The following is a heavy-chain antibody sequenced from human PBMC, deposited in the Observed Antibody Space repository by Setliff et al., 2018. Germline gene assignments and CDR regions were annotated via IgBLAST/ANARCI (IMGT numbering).Heavy chain of an antibody. CDR2: FDPEDGET. D-gene: IGHD1-26*01. J-gene: IGHJ4*02. CDR1: GYTLTELS. V-gene: IGHV1-24*01. Sequence: ASVKVSCKVSGYTLTELSRHLVRQAPGKGLEWMGGFDPEDGETIYAQKFQGRVTMTEDTSTDKAYMELSSLRSEDTAVYYCATGRGSYEGLDYLGQGTLVTVSS. CDR3: ATGRGSYEGLDY.